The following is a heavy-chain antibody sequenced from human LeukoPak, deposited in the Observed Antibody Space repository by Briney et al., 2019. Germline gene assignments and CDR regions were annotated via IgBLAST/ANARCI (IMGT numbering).Heavy chain of an antibody. CDR3: ARDLNDYDTTGYPDY. D-gene: IGHD3-22*01. J-gene: IGHJ4*02. Sequence: SSETLSLTCDVSGGSITQTNYWTWVRQPPGKGLEWIGEVNLQGGTNYNPSLLRRVAISVDTSANHASLQMTSVTAEDTAVYYCARDLNDYDTTGYPDYWGQGTLVTVSS. V-gene: IGHV4-4*02. CDR2: VNLQGGT. CDR1: GGSITQTNY.